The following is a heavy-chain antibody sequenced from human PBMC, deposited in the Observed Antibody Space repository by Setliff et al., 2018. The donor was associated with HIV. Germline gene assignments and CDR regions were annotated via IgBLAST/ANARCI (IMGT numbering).Heavy chain of an antibody. Sequence: KPSETLSLTCTVSGGSISTSSFSWGWVRQSPGRGLEWIGSIFYGGRTYYNPSLRSRLTMSVDTSKIQFSLKLSSVTAADTAVYYCAREVDLWGQGTMVTVSS. V-gene: IGHV4-39*07. D-gene: IGHD2-15*01. CDR2: IFYGGRT. J-gene: IGHJ3*01. CDR3: AREVDL. CDR1: GGSISTSSFS.